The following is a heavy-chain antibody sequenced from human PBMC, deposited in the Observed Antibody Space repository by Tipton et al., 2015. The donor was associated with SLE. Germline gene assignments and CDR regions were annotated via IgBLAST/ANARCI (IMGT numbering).Heavy chain of an antibody. CDR2: IYHSGST. Sequence: TLSLTCTVSDGSISSSRYYWGWIRQPPGKGLEWIGSIYHSGSTYYNPSLKSRVTISVDTSKNQFSLKLSSVTAADTAVYYCARERVYNSGQGFDYWGQGTLVTVSS. CDR1: DGSISSSRYY. J-gene: IGHJ4*02. V-gene: IGHV4-39*07. CDR3: ARERVYNSGQGFDY. D-gene: IGHD6-19*01.